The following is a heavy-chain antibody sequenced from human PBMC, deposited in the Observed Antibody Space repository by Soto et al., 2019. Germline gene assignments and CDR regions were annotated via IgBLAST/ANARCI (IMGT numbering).Heavy chain of an antibody. Sequence: SVKVSCKASGGTFRKYAISWVRQAPGQGLEWMGGINPVFGAATYAQKFQGRVTLTADESTSTAYMELTSLRSQDTAVYYCARDPSDTDDREDYSDYWGQ. J-gene: IGHJ4*01. CDR2: INPVFGAA. D-gene: IGHD3-22*01. CDR1: GGTFRKYA. CDR3: ARDPSDTDDREDYSDY. V-gene: IGHV1-69*13.